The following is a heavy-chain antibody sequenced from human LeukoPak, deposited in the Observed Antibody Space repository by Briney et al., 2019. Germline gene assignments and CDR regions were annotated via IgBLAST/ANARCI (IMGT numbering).Heavy chain of an antibody. CDR2: INPNNGGT. Sequence: ASVKVFCKTSGYTFTDYYTHWVRQAPGQGLEWMGRINPNNGGTNYAQKFQGRVTMTRDTSITTAYMELSRLRSDDTAVYYCARGPLLRFLEWLLSIDYWGQGTLVTVSS. V-gene: IGHV1-2*06. CDR3: ARGPLLRFLEWLLSIDY. CDR1: GYTFTDYY. J-gene: IGHJ4*02. D-gene: IGHD3-3*01.